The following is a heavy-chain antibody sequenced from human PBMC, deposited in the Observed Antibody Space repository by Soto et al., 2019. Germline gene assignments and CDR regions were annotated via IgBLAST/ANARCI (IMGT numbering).Heavy chain of an antibody. V-gene: IGHV3-64*01. J-gene: IGHJ6*03. CDR1: GFTFSSYA. CDR2: ISSNGGST. Sequence: GGSLRLSCAASGFTFSSYAMHWVRQAPGKGLEYVSAISSNGGSTYYANSVKGRFTISRDNSKNTLYLQMGSLRAEDMAVYYCARDLRDYYYYYYMDVWGKGTTVTVSS. CDR3: ARDLRDYYYYYYMDV.